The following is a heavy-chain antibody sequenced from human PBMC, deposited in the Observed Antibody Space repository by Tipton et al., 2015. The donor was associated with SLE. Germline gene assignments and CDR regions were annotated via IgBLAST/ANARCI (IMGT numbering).Heavy chain of an antibody. CDR1: GFTFSSYS. CDR3: ANGGTGYDFWSGWDY. J-gene: IGHJ4*02. CDR2: ISSSSSTI. V-gene: IGHV3-48*01. D-gene: IGHD3-3*01. Sequence: SLRLSCAASGFTFSSYSMNWVRQAPGKGLEWVSYISSSSSTIYYADSVKGRFTISRDNAKNSLYLQMNSLRAEDTAVYYCANGGTGYDFWSGWDYWGQGTLVTVSS.